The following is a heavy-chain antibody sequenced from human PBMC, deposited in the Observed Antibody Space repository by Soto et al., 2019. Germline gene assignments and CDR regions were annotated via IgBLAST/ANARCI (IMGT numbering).Heavy chain of an antibody. V-gene: IGHV3-33*01. Sequence: GGSLRLSCAASGFTFSSYGMHWVRQAPGKGLEWVAVIWYDGSNKYYADSVKGRFTISRDNSKNTLYLQMNSLRAEDTAVYYCARTGDSDYYYYYMDVWGKGTTVTVSS. CDR2: IWYDGSNK. J-gene: IGHJ6*03. CDR3: ARTGDSDYYYYYMDV. CDR1: GFTFSSYG. D-gene: IGHD4-17*01.